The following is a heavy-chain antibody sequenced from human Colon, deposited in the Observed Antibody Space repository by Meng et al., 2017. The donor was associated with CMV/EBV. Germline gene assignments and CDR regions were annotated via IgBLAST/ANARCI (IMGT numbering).Heavy chain of an antibody. CDR3: ARDTTYCTGGTCHFYGMDF. D-gene: IGHD2-15*01. CDR2: INHSGST. CDR1: GGSFSGYY. J-gene: IGHJ6*02. V-gene: IGHV4-34*01. Sequence: SETLSLTCAVYGGSFSGYYWTWIRQSPGTGLEWIGEINHSGSTNYNPSLKSRVTISVDTSKNQFSLNLSSVTAADTGVYYCARDTTYCTGGTCHFYGMDFWGQGTTVTVSS.